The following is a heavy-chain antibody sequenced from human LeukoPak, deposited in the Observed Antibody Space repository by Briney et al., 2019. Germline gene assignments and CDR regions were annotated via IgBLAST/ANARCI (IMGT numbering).Heavy chain of an antibody. J-gene: IGHJ4*02. CDR3: TGYSSGWSSGGGY. CDR1: GGSISSLTYY. V-gene: IGHV4-39*01. D-gene: IGHD6-19*01. CDR2: IHYSETT. Sequence: SETLSLTCTVSGGSISSLTYYWGWIHQPPGKGLEWIASIHYSETTYYSPSLKTRVAISVDRSNNQFSLRLSSVTAADTAVYFCTGYSSGWSSGGGYWGQGTLVTVSS.